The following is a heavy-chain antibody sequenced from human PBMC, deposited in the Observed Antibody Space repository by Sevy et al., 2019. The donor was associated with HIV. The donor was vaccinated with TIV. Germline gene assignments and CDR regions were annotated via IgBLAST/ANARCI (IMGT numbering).Heavy chain of an antibody. D-gene: IGHD3-3*01. CDR2: INPISGGT. CDR1: GYAFTGYY. CDR3: ARAPTDFWTGGMDV. Sequence: ASVKVSCKASGYAFTGYYIHWVRQAPGQGLEWMGRINPISGGTDDSQHFQGRVTMTRDTSISTAYMDITRLTSDDTAVYYCARAPTDFWTGGMDVWGQRTVVIVSS. V-gene: IGHV1-2*06. J-gene: IGHJ6*02.